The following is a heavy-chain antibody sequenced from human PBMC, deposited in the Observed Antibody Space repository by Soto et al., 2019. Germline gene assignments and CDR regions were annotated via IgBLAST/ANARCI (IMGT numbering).Heavy chain of an antibody. D-gene: IGHD6-13*01. J-gene: IGHJ4*02. CDR1: GFTFSSYA. CDR3: AKFFGYSSSWTLLKYFDY. CDR2: ISGSGGST. Sequence: GGSLRLSCAASGFTFSSYAMSWVRQAPGKGLEWVSAISGSGGSTYYADSVKGRFTISRDNSKNTLYLQMNSLRAEDTAVYYCAKFFGYSSSWTLLKYFDYWGQGTLVTVSS. V-gene: IGHV3-23*01.